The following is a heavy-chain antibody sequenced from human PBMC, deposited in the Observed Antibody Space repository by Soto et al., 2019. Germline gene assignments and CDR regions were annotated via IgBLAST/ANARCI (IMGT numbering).Heavy chain of an antibody. Sequence: QVQLVQSGAEVKKPGASVKVSCKASGYTFTGYYMHWVRQAPGQGLEWMGWINPNSGGTNYAQKFQGWVTMTRDTSISTAYMELSRLRSDDTAVYYCARDYVDYGSLDYYYGMDVWGQGTTVTVSS. CDR3: ARDYVDYGSLDYYYGMDV. CDR1: GYTFTGYY. D-gene: IGHD4-17*01. V-gene: IGHV1-2*04. CDR2: INPNSGGT. J-gene: IGHJ6*02.